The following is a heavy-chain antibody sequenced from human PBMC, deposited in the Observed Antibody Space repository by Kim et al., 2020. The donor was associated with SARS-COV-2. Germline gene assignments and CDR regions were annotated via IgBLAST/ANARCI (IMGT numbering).Heavy chain of an antibody. J-gene: IGHJ6*03. CDR1: GFTFSSYS. Sequence: GGSLRLSCAASGFTFSSYSMNWVRQAPGKGLEWVSSISSSSSYIYYADSVKGRFTISRDNAKNSLYLQMNSLRAEDTAVYYCARGEEGYQLLYYYYYMDVWGKGTTVTVSS. V-gene: IGHV3-21*01. D-gene: IGHD2-2*01. CDR3: ARGEEGYQLLYYYYYMDV. CDR2: ISSSSSYI.